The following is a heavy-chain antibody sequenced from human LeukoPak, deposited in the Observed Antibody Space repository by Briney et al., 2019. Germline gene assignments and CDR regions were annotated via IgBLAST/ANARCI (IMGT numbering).Heavy chain of an antibody. CDR1: GYTFTSYY. J-gene: IGHJ6*03. CDR3: ARPSRDPSYYYYMDV. V-gene: IGHV1-46*01. CDR2: INPSGGST. Sequence: ASVKVSCKASGYTFTSYYMHWVRQAPGPGLEWMGIINPSGGSTSYAQKFQGRVTMTRDTSTSTVYMELSSLRPGDTAVYYCARPSRDPSYYYYMDVWGKGTTVTVSS.